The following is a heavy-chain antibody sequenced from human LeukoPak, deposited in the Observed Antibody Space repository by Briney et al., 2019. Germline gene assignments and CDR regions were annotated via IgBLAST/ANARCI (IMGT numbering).Heavy chain of an antibody. Sequence: PSETLSLTCSVSGGSISSNNYYWGWIRQPPGKGLEWIGSISYSGSTYYNPSLKSRVTISVDTSKNQFSLKLSSVTAADTAVYYCARGRGAAPGDYWGQGTLVTVSS. CDR2: ISYSGST. J-gene: IGHJ4*02. CDR1: GGSISSNNYY. CDR3: ARGRGAAPGDY. V-gene: IGHV4-39*07. D-gene: IGHD2-15*01.